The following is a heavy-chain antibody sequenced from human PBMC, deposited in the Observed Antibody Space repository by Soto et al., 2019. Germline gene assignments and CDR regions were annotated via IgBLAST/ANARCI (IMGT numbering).Heavy chain of an antibody. CDR2: IYSGGST. V-gene: IGHV3-53*04. CDR1: GFTVSSNY. J-gene: IGHJ4*02. CDR3: ARGSRSYSSGWYGPIYYFDY. D-gene: IGHD6-19*01. Sequence: EVQLVESGGGLVQPGGSLRLSCAASGFTVSSNYMSWVRQAPGKGLEWVSVIYSGGSTYYADSVKGRFTISRHNSKNTLYLQMNSLRAEDTAVYYCARGSRSYSSGWYGPIYYFDYWGRGTLVTVSS.